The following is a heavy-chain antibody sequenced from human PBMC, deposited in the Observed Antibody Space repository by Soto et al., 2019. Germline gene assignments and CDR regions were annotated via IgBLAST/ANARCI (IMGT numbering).Heavy chain of an antibody. J-gene: IGHJ4*02. Sequence: SETLSLTCTVSGGSISSGGYYWSWIRQHPGKGLEWIGYIYYSGSTYYNPSLKSRVTISVDTSKNQFSLKLSSVTAADTAVRYCARVTSYDYIWGSYQDFDYWGQGTLVTVSS. CDR2: IYYSGST. CDR1: GGSISSGGYY. V-gene: IGHV4-31*03. CDR3: ARVTSYDYIWGSYQDFDY. D-gene: IGHD3-16*02.